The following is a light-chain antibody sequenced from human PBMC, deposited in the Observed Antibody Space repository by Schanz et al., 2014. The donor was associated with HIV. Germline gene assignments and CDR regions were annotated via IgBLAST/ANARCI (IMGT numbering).Light chain of an antibody. J-gene: IGKJ1*01. V-gene: IGKV1-27*01. CDR1: QGISSY. CDR3: QKYNSALWT. CDR2: AAS. Sequence: IQLTQSPSSLSASVGDRVTITCRASQGISSYLAWYQQKPGKAPKLLIYAASTLQSGVPSRFSGSGSGTDFTLTISRLQPEDVATYYCQKYNSALWTFGQGTKVEIK.